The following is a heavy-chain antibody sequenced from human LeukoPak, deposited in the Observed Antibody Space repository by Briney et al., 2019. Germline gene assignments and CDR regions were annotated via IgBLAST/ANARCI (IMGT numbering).Heavy chain of an antibody. CDR3: ARTTSLTASGYDY. Sequence: ASVKLSCKASAYTFTNYHINWVRQATGQGLEWMGWINPNSDDRGYAQKFQGRVTITRDTSISTAYMELRSLRSEDTDVYFCARTTSLTASGYDYWGQGTLVTVSS. J-gene: IGHJ4*02. D-gene: IGHD4-17*01. CDR2: INPNSDDR. CDR1: AYTFTNYH. V-gene: IGHV1-8*03.